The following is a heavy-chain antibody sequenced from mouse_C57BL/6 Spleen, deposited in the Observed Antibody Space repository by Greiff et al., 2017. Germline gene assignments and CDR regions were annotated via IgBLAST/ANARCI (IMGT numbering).Heavy chain of an antibody. J-gene: IGHJ4*01. CDR3: ARWGYDYDVYYAMDY. CDR2: INPSNGGT. D-gene: IGHD2-4*01. V-gene: IGHV1-53*01. CDR1: GYTFTSYW. Sequence: QVHVKQPGTELVKPGASVKLSCKASGYTFTSYWMHWVKQRPGQGLEWIGNINPSNGGTNYNEKFKSKATLTVDKSSSTAYMQLSSLTSEDSAVYYCARWGYDYDVYYAMDYWGQGTSVTVSS.